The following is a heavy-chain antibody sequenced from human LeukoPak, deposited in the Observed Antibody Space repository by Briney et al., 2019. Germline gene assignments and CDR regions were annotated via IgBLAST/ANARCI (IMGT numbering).Heavy chain of an antibody. V-gene: IGHV4-61*01. CDR2: IYYSGST. D-gene: IGHD3-10*01. CDR3: ARRGAQGGFDF. Sequence: SETLSLTCTVSGGSVSSGSYYWSWIRQPPGKGLEWIGYIYYSGSTNYNLSLKSRVTISVDTSKNQFSLKLSSVTAADTAVYYCARRGAQGGFDFWGQGTMVTVSS. J-gene: IGHJ3*01. CDR1: GGSVSSGSYY.